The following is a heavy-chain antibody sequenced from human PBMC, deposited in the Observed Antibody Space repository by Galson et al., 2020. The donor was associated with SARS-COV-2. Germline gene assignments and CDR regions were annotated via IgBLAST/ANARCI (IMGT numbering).Heavy chain of an antibody. CDR1: GFTVSSNY. V-gene: IGHV3-11*01. J-gene: IGHJ5*02. CDR2: IKNGGDTI. CDR3: ARESWGSLDP. Sequence: GESLKIYCAASGFTVSSNYMSWVRQAPGKGLEWISYIKNGGDTIYYADSVKGRFTMSRDNANNLLYLQMNSLRVEDTAMYYCARESWGSLDPWGQGTLVTVST. D-gene: IGHD3-16*01.